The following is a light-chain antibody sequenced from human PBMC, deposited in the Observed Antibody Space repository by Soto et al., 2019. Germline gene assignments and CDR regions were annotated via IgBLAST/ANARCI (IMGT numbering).Light chain of an antibody. Sequence: QSVVTQPTSASGTPGQTVTISCSGSSSNIGSNYVYWYQQLPGTAPKLLIYYSNRRPSGVPDRFSGSRSGTSTSLTISGLQSEDEADYYCVAWDDSLSGWVFGGGTKVTVL. CDR2: YSN. J-gene: IGLJ3*02. CDR3: VAWDDSLSGWV. CDR1: SSNIGSNY. V-gene: IGLV1-47*01.